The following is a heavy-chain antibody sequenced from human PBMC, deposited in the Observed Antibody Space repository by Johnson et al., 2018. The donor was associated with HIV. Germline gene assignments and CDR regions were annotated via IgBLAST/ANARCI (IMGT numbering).Heavy chain of an antibody. CDR3: ARDWEGDAFDI. CDR1: GFTFSSYA. V-gene: IGHV3-30-3*01. J-gene: IGHJ3*02. CDR2: ISYDGSNK. D-gene: IGHD1-26*01. Sequence: QVQLVESGGGVVQPGRSLRLSCAASGFTFSSYAMHWVRQAPGKGLEWVAVISYDGSNKYYADSVKGPFTISRDNSKNTLYLQMNRLRAQDTAVYYCARDWEGDAFDIWGQGTMVTVSS.